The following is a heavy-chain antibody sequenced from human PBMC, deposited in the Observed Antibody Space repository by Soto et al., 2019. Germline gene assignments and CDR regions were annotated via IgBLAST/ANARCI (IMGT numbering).Heavy chain of an antibody. V-gene: IGHV6-1*01. CDR2: TYYRSSWYN. D-gene: IGHD1-7*01. Sequence: QVQLQESGPGLVKPSQTLSLTCAISGDSVSSNSAAWNWIRQSPSRGLEWLGRTYYRSSWYNDYAVPVRSRITVNADTSKNQFSLQLTSVTPEDTAVYYCAGTTSYQWYYMDVWGKGTTVTVSS. CDR1: GDSVSSNSAA. CDR3: AGTTSYQWYYMDV. J-gene: IGHJ6*03.